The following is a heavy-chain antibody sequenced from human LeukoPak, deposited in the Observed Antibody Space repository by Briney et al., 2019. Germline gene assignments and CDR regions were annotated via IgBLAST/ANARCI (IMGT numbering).Heavy chain of an antibody. CDR1: GYTFTDYG. J-gene: IGHJ4*02. D-gene: IGHD6-13*01. V-gene: IGHV1-18*01. CDR2: ISTHDGNT. CDR3: ARGGPLGSWSDFDY. Sequence: ASVKVSCKASGYTFTDYGFSWMRQAPGQGLEWMGWISTHDGNTKYAQKLQGRVTMTTDTSTSTAYMELRSLRSDDTAVYYCARGGPLGSWSDFDYWGQGTLVTVSS.